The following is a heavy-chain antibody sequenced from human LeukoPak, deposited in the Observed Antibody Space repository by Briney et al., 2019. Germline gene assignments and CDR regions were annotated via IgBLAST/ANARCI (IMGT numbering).Heavy chain of an antibody. J-gene: IGHJ5*01. V-gene: IGHV4-34*01. CDR2: IYYSGST. CDR1: GGSFSGYY. D-gene: IGHD3-22*01. CDR3: ARVRYYYDSSENNWFDS. Sequence: SETLSLTCAVYGGSFSGYYWTWIRQPPGKGLEWIGSIYYSGSTNYNPSLKSRVTISVDTSKNQFSLKLSSVTAADTAVYYCARVRYYYDSSENNWFDSWGQGTLVTVSS.